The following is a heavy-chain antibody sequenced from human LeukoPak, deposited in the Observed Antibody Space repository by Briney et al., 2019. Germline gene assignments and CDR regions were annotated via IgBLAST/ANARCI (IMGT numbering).Heavy chain of an antibody. CDR3: ASSSIAARPGYYYYYYGMDV. D-gene: IGHD6-6*01. Sequence: SETLSLTCAVYGGSFSGYYWSWIRQPPGKGLEWIGEINHSGSTNYNPSLKSRVTISVDTSKNQFSLKLSSVTAADTAVYYCASSSIAARPGYYYYYYGMDVWGQGTTVTVSS. V-gene: IGHV4-34*01. CDR2: INHSGST. CDR1: GGSFSGYY. J-gene: IGHJ6*02.